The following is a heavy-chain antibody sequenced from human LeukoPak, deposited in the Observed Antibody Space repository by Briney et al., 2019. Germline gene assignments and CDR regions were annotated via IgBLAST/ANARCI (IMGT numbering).Heavy chain of an antibody. CDR1: GYTFTNYG. D-gene: IGHD2-21*02. J-gene: IGHJ4*02. CDR3: AKDRLLNCRGDCYIFDY. Sequence: ASVKVSCKPSGYTFTNYGFSWVRQAPGQGLEWMGWISSYNGNAAYAQKFQGRVTMTTNTSTSTAYMDLRSLRTEDTAVYYCAKDRLLNCRGDCYIFDYWGQGTVVTVSS. V-gene: IGHV1-18*01. CDR2: ISSYNGNA.